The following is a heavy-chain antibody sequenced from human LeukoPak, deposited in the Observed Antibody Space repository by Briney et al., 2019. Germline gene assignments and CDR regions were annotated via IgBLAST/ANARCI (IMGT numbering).Heavy chain of an antibody. D-gene: IGHD6-19*01. Sequence: GASVKVSCKASGYTFTGYFMHWVRQAPGQGLEWMGWINPNSGVTNYAQKFQGRVTMTRDTSISTAYMELRRLRSDDTAVYYCARESVAEPYFDYWGQGTLVTVSS. V-gene: IGHV1-2*02. CDR3: ARESVAEPYFDY. CDR2: INPNSGVT. CDR1: GYTFTGYF. J-gene: IGHJ4*02.